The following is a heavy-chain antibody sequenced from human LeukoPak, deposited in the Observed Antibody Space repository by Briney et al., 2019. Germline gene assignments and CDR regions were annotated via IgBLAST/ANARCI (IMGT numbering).Heavy chain of an antibody. CDR1: GYTLTTFY. J-gene: IGHJ6*03. CDR2: INPNGGST. CDR3: ASFPHEGGYYYMDV. Sequence: GASVKVSCKASGYTLTTFYMHWVRQAPGRGLEWMGIINPNGGSTTYAQKFQGRVTMTRDTSTSTVYMELSSLRSEDTAVYYCASFPHEGGYYYMDVWGKGTTVTVSS. D-gene: IGHD3-16*01. V-gene: IGHV1-46*01.